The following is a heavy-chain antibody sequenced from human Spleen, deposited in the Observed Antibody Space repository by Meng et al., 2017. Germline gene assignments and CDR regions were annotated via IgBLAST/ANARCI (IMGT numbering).Heavy chain of an antibody. D-gene: IGHD2-21*02. CDR2: IILIFGTT. J-gene: IGHJ6*02. CDR1: GGTFSSYA. Sequence: SVKVSCKASGGTFSSYAISWVRQAPGQGLEWMGEIILIFGTTNYAHKFQGRVTITADGSTSTAYMELSSLRSEDTAVYYCASRDCGDDCYYYGMDVWGQGTTVTVSS. V-gene: IGHV1-69*13. CDR3: ASRDCGDDCYYYGMDV.